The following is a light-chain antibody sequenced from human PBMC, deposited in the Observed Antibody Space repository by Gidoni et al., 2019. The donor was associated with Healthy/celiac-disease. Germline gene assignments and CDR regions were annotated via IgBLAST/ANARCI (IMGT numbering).Light chain of an antibody. CDR2: GAS. CDR1: QSVSSN. J-gene: IGKJ1*01. V-gene: IGKV3-15*01. CDR3: QQYNNWPPPWT. Sequence: DIVLTHSPATLSVSPGERATLSCRASQSVSSNLARYQQKPGQAPTLLIYGASTRATGIPARCSGSGSGTEFTLTISSLQSEDFAVYYCQQYNNWPPPWTFGQGTKVEIK.